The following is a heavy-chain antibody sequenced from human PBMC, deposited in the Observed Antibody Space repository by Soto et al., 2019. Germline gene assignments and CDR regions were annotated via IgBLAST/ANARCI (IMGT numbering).Heavy chain of an antibody. CDR3: ARSLYDYGDDGFDY. CDR1: GFTFSSYS. J-gene: IGHJ4*02. CDR2: ISSSSSYI. Sequence: GGSLRLSCAASGFTFSSYSMNWVRQAPGKGLEWVSSISSSSSYIYYADSVKGRFTISRDNAKNSLYLQMNSLRAEDTAVYYCARSLYDYGDDGFDYWGQGTLVTVSS. V-gene: IGHV3-21*01. D-gene: IGHD4-17*01.